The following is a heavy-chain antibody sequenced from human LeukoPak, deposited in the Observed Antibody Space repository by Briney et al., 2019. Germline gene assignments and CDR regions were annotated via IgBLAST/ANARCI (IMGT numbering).Heavy chain of an antibody. D-gene: IGHD3-10*01. CDR1: GGSISSGGYS. CDR3: ARGGSGSFQH. V-gene: IGHV4-30-2*01. CDR2: IYHSGST. Sequence: SQTLSLTCAVSGGSISSGGYSWSWIRQPPGKGLEWIGYIYHSGSTYYNPSLKSRVTISVDRSKNQFSLKLSSVTAADTAVYYCARGGSGSFQHWGQGTLVTVSS. J-gene: IGHJ1*01.